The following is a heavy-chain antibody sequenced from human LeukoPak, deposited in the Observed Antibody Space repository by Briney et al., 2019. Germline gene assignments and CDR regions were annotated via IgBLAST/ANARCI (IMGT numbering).Heavy chain of an antibody. CDR3: ARGAPPDY. J-gene: IGHJ4*02. CDR2: TSYDGNKK. D-gene: IGHD4/OR15-4a*01. CDR1: GFAFSHYA. Sequence: GRSLRLSCAASGFAFSHYAMYWVRQAPGKGLEWVAVTSYDGNKKFYADSVKGRFTISRDDSENTLYLQLNSLTVEDTAVYYCARGAPPDYWGQGDLVTVSS. V-gene: IGHV3-30-3*01.